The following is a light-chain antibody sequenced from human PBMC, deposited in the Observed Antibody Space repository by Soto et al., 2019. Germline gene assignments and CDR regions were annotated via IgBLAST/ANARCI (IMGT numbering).Light chain of an antibody. J-gene: IGKJ2*01. Sequence: DIVMTQSPDSLAVSLGERATINCKSSQRVLYSSNNQNYLAWYQQKPGQPPKLLIYWASTRESGVPDRFSGSGSGTDFTLTISSLQAEDVDVYSCQQYYSTPPTFGQGTKLEIK. CDR1: QRVLYSSNNQNY. CDR2: WAS. CDR3: QQYYSTPPT. V-gene: IGKV4-1*01.